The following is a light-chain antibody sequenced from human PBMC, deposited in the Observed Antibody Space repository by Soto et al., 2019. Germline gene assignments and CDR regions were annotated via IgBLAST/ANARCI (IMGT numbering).Light chain of an antibody. CDR1: QSVSSGY. CDR3: QYYDSSPSGFT. V-gene: IGKV3-20*01. J-gene: IGKJ4*01. Sequence: EIVLTQSPGTLSLSPGERATHSCRASQSVSSGYLAWYQQKPGQAPLLLIYGASSKATGSPDRFSGSGSGTDFTLTIRRLEPEDVAVYYCQYYDSSPSGFTFGGGTKVEIK. CDR2: GAS.